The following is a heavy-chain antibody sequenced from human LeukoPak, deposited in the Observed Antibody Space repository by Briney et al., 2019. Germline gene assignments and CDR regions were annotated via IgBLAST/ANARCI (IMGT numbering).Heavy chain of an antibody. CDR1: GYTFTSYG. Sequence: ASVKVSCKASGYTFTSYGISWVRQAPGQGLEWMGWISAYNGNTNYAQKLQGRVTMTTDTSTSTAYMELRSLRSDDTAAYYCARDLDIVEVVAAGYWGQGTLVTVSS. CDR3: ARDLDIVEVVAAGY. D-gene: IGHD2-15*01. J-gene: IGHJ4*02. V-gene: IGHV1-18*01. CDR2: ISAYNGNT.